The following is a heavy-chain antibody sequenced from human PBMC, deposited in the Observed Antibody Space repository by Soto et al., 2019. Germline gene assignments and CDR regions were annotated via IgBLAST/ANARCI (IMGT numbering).Heavy chain of an antibody. CDR1: GGSSSSYY. CDR2: IYYSGST. V-gene: IGHV4-59*08. D-gene: IGHD1-20*01. Sequence: ETLSITWTVAGGSSSSYYWRWIRQHPGKGLEWIGYIYYSGSTNYNPSLKSRVTISVDTSKNQFSLKLSSVTAADTAVYYCARSGYNWNDIRFDSWGQGTLVTVSS. CDR3: ARSGYNWNDIRFDS. J-gene: IGHJ4*02.